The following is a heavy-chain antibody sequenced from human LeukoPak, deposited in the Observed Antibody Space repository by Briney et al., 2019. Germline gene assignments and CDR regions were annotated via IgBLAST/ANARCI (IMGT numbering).Heavy chain of an antibody. D-gene: IGHD3-3*01. Sequence: ASVKVPCKASGYTFTSYDINWVRQATGQGLEWMGWMNPNSGNTGYAQKFQGRVTITRNTSISTAYMELSSLRSEDTAVYYCARGLRFLEWANDYWGQGTLVTVSS. J-gene: IGHJ4*02. V-gene: IGHV1-8*03. CDR1: GYTFTSYD. CDR2: MNPNSGNT. CDR3: ARGLRFLEWANDY.